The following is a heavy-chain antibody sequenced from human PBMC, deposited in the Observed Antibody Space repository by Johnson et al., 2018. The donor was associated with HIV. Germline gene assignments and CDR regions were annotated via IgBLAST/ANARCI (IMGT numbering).Heavy chain of an antibody. J-gene: IGHJ3*02. D-gene: IGHD3-10*01. CDR1: GFTFSHYW. CDR2: MNSDGSST. CDR3: ARDSRIGTMVLLSDAFDI. V-gene: IGHV3-74*03. Sequence: VQLVESGGGLVQPGGSLTLSCAASGFTFSHYWMHWVRQAPGKGLVWVSRMNSDGSSTTYADSVKGRFTISRDNAKNTLYLQMKTLRAEDTALYYCARDSRIGTMVLLSDAFDIWGQGTMVTVSS.